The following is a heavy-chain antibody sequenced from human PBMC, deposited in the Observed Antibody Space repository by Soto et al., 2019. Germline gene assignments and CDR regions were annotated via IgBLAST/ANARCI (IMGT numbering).Heavy chain of an antibody. CDR3: VLGGLETGYYRDMDY. J-gene: IGHJ4*02. V-gene: IGHV1-69*01. D-gene: IGHD3-9*01. CDR1: RVAFSKFI. CDR2: IIPIFGTA. Sequence: QAQLEQSGGEVKKPGSSVKVSCKASRVAFSKFIVTWVRQAPGLGLEWVGGIIPIFGTANYAQKFQGRVTITADESTSTSYMEVNNLRSEDTAVYYCVLGGLETGYYRDMDYWGQGTLVSVSS.